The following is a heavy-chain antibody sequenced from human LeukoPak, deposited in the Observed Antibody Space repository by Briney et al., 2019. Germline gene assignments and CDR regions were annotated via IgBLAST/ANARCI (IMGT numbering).Heavy chain of an antibody. J-gene: IGHJ3*01. Sequence: ASETLSLTCTVSGGSISTYYWSWIRQPPGKGLEWIGYIYYSGKTNYNPSLKSRVTISVDTSKNHFSLKLSSVTAADTAVYYCARVRRVLITTNDAFDVWGQGTMVTVSS. V-gene: IGHV4-59*01. CDR3: ARVRRVLITTNDAFDV. CDR2: IYYSGKT. D-gene: IGHD3-22*01. CDR1: GGSISTYY.